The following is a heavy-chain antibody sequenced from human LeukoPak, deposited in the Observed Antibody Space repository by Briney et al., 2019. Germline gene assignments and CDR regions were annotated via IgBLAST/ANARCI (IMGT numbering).Heavy chain of an antibody. CDR1: GFTFSSYG. D-gene: IGHD4-17*01. J-gene: IGHJ4*02. CDR2: INSDGSST. V-gene: IGHV3-74*01. Sequence: GGSLRLSCAASGFTFSSYGMHWVRQAPGKGLVWVSRINSDGSSTNYADSVKGRFTISRDNAKNTLYVQMDSLRAEDTAVYYCARGYGDYVVSWGQGTLVTVSS. CDR3: ARGYGDYVVS.